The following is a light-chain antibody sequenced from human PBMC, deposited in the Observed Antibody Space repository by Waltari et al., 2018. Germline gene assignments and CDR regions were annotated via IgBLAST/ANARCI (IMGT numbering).Light chain of an antibody. CDR3: ATWDDSLNGPV. Sequence: QSVLTQPPSASGTPGQRVTISCSGHTSNIGNNILNWYQQLPGTAPKLLIYTTNQRPSGVPDRFSGSKSGTSASLAISGLQSEDEADYYCATWDDSLNGPVFGGGTKLTVL. CDR1: TSNIGNNI. V-gene: IGLV1-44*01. J-gene: IGLJ2*01. CDR2: TTN.